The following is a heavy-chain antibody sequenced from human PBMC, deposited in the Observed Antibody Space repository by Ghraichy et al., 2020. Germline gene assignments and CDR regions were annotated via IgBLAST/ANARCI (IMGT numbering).Heavy chain of an antibody. CDR1: GGSFSGYY. CDR2: INHSGST. Sequence: SETLSLTCAVYGGSFSGYYWSWIRQPPGKGLEWIGEINHSGSTNYNPSLKSRVTISVDTSKNQFSLKLSSVTAADTAVYYCARGHIVATIRFSRSCGMDVWGQGTTVTVSS. CDR3: ARGHIVATIRFSRSCGMDV. V-gene: IGHV4-34*01. D-gene: IGHD5-12*01. J-gene: IGHJ6*02.